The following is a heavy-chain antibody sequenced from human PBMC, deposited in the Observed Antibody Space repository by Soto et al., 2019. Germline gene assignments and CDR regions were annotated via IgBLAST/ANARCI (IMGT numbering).Heavy chain of an antibody. D-gene: IGHD6-19*01. CDR3: SRGMWQWLFDY. J-gene: IGHJ4*02. CDR1: GYTFTSHY. CDR2: IDPSGGAT. Sequence: QVQLVQSGAEVKKPGASVMVSCRASGYTFTSHYMHWVRQAPGQGLEWMGMIDPSGGATTYAQKFQGRATITRDTSTPTVYMELSSLRPEDTAVYSCSRGMWQWLFDYWGQGTRVTVSS. V-gene: IGHV1-46*03.